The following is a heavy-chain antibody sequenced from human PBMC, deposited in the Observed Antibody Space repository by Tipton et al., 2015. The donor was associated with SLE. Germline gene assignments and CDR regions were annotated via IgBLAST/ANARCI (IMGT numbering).Heavy chain of an antibody. D-gene: IGHD3-10*01. V-gene: IGHV4-61*09. CDR2: IYTSGST. J-gene: IGHJ4*02. Sequence: LRLSCTVSGGSISSGSYYWSWIRQPAGKGLGWIGYIYTSGSTNYNPSLKSRVTISVDTSKNQFSLKLSSVTAADTAVYYCARGEKWFGEPEADYWGQGTLVTVSS. CDR3: ARGEKWFGEPEADY. CDR1: GGSISSGSYY.